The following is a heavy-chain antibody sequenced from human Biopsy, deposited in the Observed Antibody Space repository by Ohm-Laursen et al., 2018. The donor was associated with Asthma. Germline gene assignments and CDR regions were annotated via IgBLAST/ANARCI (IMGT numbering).Heavy chain of an antibody. J-gene: IGHJ6*02. D-gene: IGHD3-3*01. Sequence: TLSLTCAVYGGSFSGYYWSWIRQPPGKGLEWIGEINHSGSTNYNPSLKSRVTISVGTSKNQFSLKLSSVTAADTAVYYCARSAKTIFGVVMGSYYYGMDVWGQGTTVTVSS. CDR1: GGSFSGYY. V-gene: IGHV4-34*01. CDR3: ARSAKTIFGVVMGSYYYGMDV. CDR2: INHSGST.